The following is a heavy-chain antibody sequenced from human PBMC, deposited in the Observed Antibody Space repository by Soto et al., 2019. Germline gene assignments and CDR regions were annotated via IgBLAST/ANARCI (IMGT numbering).Heavy chain of an antibody. CDR2: ISGSGGYT. J-gene: IGHJ4*02. Sequence: GGSLRLSCAASGFSFSSYAMTWVRQAPGKGLEWVSTISGSGGYTYYADSVKGRFTISRDDSQNTLYLQMNSLRAEDTAVYYCAKAHGSGRHFAYWGQGTLVTVSS. V-gene: IGHV3-23*01. CDR3: AKAHGSGRHFAY. CDR1: GFSFSSYA. D-gene: IGHD3-10*01.